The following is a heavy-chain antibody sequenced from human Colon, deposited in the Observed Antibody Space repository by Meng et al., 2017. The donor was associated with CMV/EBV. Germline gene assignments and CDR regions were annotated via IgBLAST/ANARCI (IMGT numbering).Heavy chain of an antibody. Sequence: GESLKISCAASGFTFNVFAINWVRQAPGKGLEWVSAIDGSNTYYSDSVKGRFTISRDNSKNTLYLQMKSLRADDTAVYYCAKMIFDIVPTKILGYFDYWGQGTLVTVSS. V-gene: IGHV3-23*05. CDR3: AKMIFDIVPTKILGYFDY. J-gene: IGHJ4*02. CDR1: GFTFNVFA. D-gene: IGHD5-12*01. CDR2: IDGSNT.